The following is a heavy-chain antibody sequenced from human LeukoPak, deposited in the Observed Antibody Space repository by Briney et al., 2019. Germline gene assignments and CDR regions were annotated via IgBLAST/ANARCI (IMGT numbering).Heavy chain of an antibody. CDR2: IYTSGST. D-gene: IGHD6-13*01. CDR1: GGSISSYY. CDR3: ARHWGSSPHFDY. J-gene: IGHJ4*02. Sequence: SETLSLTCTVSGGSISSYYWSWIRQPPGKGLEWIGYIYTSGSTNYNPSLKSRVTISVDTSKNQFSLKLSSVTAADTAVYYCARHWGSSPHFDYWGQGTLVTVSS. V-gene: IGHV4-4*09.